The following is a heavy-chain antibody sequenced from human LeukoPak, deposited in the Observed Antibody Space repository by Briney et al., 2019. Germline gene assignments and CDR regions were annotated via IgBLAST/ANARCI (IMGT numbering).Heavy chain of an antibody. CDR3: AKHPAEDFGDYGHNYYYMDV. CDR1: GGSIRSSFYY. V-gene: IGHV4-39*01. D-gene: IGHD4-17*01. J-gene: IGHJ6*03. CDR2: VYYSGST. Sequence: PSETLSLTCTVSGGSIRSSFYYWGWIRQPPGKELEWIGNVYYSGSTYYNPSLKSRVTISIDTSTNQFSLKLSSVTAADTAVYYCAKHPAEDFGDYGHNYYYMDVWGKGTTVTVSS.